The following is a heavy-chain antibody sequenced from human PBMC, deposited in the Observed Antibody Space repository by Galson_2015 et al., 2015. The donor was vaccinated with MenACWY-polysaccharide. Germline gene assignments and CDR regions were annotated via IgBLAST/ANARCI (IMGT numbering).Heavy chain of an antibody. CDR3: ASVSGYTDLSPYYSDY. Sequence: SLSLSCAAAGFTFSSYAMSWVRQAPGKGLEWVSSMSGSGGSTYSGDSVKGRFTISRDNSKNTLYLQMNSLRAEDTAIYYCASVSGYTDLSPYYSDYWGQGTLVTVSS. CDR1: GFTFSSYA. CDR2: MSGSGGST. V-gene: IGHV3-23*01. J-gene: IGHJ4*02. D-gene: IGHD5-12*01.